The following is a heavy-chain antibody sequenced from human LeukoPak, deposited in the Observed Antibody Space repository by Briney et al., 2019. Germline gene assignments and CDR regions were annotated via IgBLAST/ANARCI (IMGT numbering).Heavy chain of an antibody. CDR3: ARDSSYYTLDY. V-gene: IGHV1-18*01. CDR1: GYTFTSYG. Sequence: ASVKVPCKASGYTFTSYGISWVRQAPGQGLKWMGWISAYNGNTNYAQKLQGRVTMTTDTSTSTAYMELRSLRSDDTAVYYCARDSSYYTLDYWGQGTLVTVSS. J-gene: IGHJ4*02. D-gene: IGHD1-26*01. CDR2: ISAYNGNT.